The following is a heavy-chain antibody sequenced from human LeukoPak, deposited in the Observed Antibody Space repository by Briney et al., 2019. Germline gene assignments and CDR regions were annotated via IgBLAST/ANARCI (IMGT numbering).Heavy chain of an antibody. V-gene: IGHV3-48*01. CDR2: ISSSSSTI. CDR3: ARGPFSLLWFGEFDY. Sequence: GGSLRLSCAASGFTFSSYAMNWVRQAPGKGLEWVSYISSSSSTIYYADSVKGRFTISRDNAKNSLYLQMNSLRAEDTAVYYCARGPFSLLWFGEFDYWGQGTLVTVSS. J-gene: IGHJ4*02. D-gene: IGHD3-10*01. CDR1: GFTFSSYA.